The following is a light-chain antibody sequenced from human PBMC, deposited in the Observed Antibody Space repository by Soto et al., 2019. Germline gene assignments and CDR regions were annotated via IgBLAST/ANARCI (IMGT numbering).Light chain of an antibody. CDR2: DAS. CDR3: QQYGRSPDLFT. V-gene: IGKV3-20*01. Sequence: EIVLTQSPGTLSLSPGERATLSCRASQSVSSTYLAWYQQKPGQAPRLLIYDASSRATGIPDRFSGSGSGTDFTLTISRLEPEDFAVYYCQQYGRSPDLFTFGHGTKVDIK. CDR1: QSVSSTY. J-gene: IGKJ3*01.